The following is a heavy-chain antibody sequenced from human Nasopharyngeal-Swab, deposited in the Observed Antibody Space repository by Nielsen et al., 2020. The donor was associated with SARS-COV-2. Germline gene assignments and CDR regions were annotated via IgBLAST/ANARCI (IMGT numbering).Heavy chain of an antibody. Sequence: SETLSLTCTVSGGSISRYYWSWIRQPPGKGLEWIGYFHNSIYDSGSTNYNPSLKSRVTISVDTSKNQFSLKLSSVTAADTAVYYCAGSEDSGTYRTIDYWGQGTLVTVSS. CDR3: AGSEDSGTYRTIDY. CDR2: FHNSIYDSGST. CDR1: GGSISRYY. D-gene: IGHD1-26*01. J-gene: IGHJ4*02. V-gene: IGHV4-59*01.